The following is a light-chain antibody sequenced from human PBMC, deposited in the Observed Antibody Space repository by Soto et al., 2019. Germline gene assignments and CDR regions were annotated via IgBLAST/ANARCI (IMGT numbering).Light chain of an antibody. Sequence: DIQMTQSPSSLSASVGDRVTITCRASQGILDYVAWFQQRPGEAPKLLIYAASTLHSGVPSRFSGRGSGTDFPLTISSLEPEDVATYYCQKYDTAPQTFGPGTKVEIK. CDR2: AAS. CDR1: QGILDY. V-gene: IGKV1-27*01. CDR3: QKYDTAPQT. J-gene: IGKJ1*01.